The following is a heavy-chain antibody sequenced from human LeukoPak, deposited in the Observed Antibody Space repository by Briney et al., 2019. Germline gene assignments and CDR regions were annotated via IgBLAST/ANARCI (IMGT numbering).Heavy chain of an antibody. CDR2: INHSGST. J-gene: IGHJ4*02. V-gene: IGHV4-34*01. CDR3: ARGDILTGYSY. D-gene: IGHD3-9*01. Sequence: SETLSLTCAVYGGSFSGYYWSWIRQPPGKGLEWIGEINHSGSTNYNPSLKSRVTISVDTSKNQFSLKLSSVTAADTAAYYCARGDILTGYSYWGQGTLVTVSS. CDR1: GGSFSGYY.